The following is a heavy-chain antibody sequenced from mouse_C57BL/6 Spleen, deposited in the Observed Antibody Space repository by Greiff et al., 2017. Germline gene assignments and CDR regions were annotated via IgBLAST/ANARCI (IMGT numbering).Heavy chain of an antibody. D-gene: IGHD2-4*01. V-gene: IGHV1-80*01. CDR2: IYPGDGDT. CDR3: ARGSYDDSMDY. CDR1: GYAFSSYW. Sequence: VQLQQSGAELVKPGASVMISCKASGYAFSSYWMNWVKQRPGKGLEWIGQIYPGDGDTTYNGKFKGKATLTADKSSSTAYMQLSSLTSEDSAVYFCARGSYDDSMDYWGQGTSVTVSS. J-gene: IGHJ4*01.